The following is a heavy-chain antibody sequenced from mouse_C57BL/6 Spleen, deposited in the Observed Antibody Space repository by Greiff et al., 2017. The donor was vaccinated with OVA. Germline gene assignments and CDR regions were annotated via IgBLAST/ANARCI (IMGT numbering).Heavy chain of an antibody. CDR2: IYPSDSET. D-gene: IGHD4-1*01. Sequence: QVQLKQPGAELVRPGSSVKLSCKASGYTFTSYWMDWVKQRPGQGLEWIGNIYPSDSETHYNQKFKDKATLTVDKSSSTAYMQLSSLASEDSAVYYCAREGDLTGTDYWGQGTTLTVSS. J-gene: IGHJ2*01. V-gene: IGHV1-61*01. CDR1: GYTFTSYW. CDR3: AREGDLTGTDY.